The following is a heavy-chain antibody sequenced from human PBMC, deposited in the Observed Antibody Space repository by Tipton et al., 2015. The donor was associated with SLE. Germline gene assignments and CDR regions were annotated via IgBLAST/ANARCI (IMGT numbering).Heavy chain of an antibody. CDR3: ARDRVGGAFDI. D-gene: IGHD1-26*01. CDR1: GFTFSSYS. Sequence: SLRLSCAASGFTFSSYSMNWVRQAPGKGLEWVSYISSSSSTIYYADSVKGRFTISRDNSKNTLYLQMNSLRAEDTAVYYCARDRVGGAFDIWGQGTMVTVSS. V-gene: IGHV3-48*01. J-gene: IGHJ3*02. CDR2: ISSSSSTI.